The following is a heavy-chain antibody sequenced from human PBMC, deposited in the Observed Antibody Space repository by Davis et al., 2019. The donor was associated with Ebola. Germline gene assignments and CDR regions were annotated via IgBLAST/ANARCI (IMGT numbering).Heavy chain of an antibody. V-gene: IGHV3-64D*08. CDR2: ISSNGGST. CDR1: GFTFSSYA. J-gene: IGHJ4*02. D-gene: IGHD3-10*01. CDR3: VKFPYYYGSGSYFDFDY. Sequence: PGGSLRLSCSASGFTFSSYAMHWVRQAPGKGLEYVSAISSNGGSTYYADSVKGRFTISRDNSKNTLYLQMSSLRAEDTAVYYCVKFPYYYGSGSYFDFDYWGQGTLVTVSS.